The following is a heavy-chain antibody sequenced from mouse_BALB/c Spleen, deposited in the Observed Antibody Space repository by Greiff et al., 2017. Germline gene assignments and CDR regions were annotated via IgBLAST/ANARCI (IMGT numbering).Heavy chain of an antibody. CDR3: ARDGSHYDAMDY. CDR2: ISGGSSTI. Sequence: DVMLVESGGGLVQPGGSRKLSCAASGFTFSSFGMHWVRQAPEKGLEWVAYISGGSSTIYYADTVKGRFTISRDNPKNTLFLQMTSLRSEDTAMYYCARDGSHYDAMDYWGQGTSVTVSS. D-gene: IGHD2-3*01. J-gene: IGHJ4*01. CDR1: GFTFSSFG. V-gene: IGHV5-17*02.